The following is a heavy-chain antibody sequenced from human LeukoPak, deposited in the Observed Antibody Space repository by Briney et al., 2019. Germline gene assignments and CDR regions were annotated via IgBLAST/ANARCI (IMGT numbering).Heavy chain of an antibody. CDR2: IYYSGST. CDR1: GGSLSSSSYY. Sequence: SETLSLTCTVSGGSLSSSSYYWGWLRQPPGKGLEWIGSIYYSGSTYYNPSLKSRVTISVDTSKNQFSLKLSSVTAADTAVYYCARLRWFGEFDYWGQGTLVTVSS. V-gene: IGHV4-39*01. D-gene: IGHD3-10*01. CDR3: ARLRWFGEFDY. J-gene: IGHJ4*02.